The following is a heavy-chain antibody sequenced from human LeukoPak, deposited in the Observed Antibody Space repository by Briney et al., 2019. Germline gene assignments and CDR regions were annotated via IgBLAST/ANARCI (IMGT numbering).Heavy chain of an antibody. CDR1: GGSISSGDYY. V-gene: IGHV4-31*03. CDR2: IYYSGST. J-gene: IGHJ4*02. Sequence: SETLSLTCTVSGGSISSGDYYWSWIRQHPGKGLEWIGYIYYSGSTYYNPSLKSRVTISVDTSKNQFSLKLSSVTAADTAVYYCARVRIAAAGGFFDYWGQGTLVTVSS. D-gene: IGHD6-13*01. CDR3: ARVRIAAAGGFFDY.